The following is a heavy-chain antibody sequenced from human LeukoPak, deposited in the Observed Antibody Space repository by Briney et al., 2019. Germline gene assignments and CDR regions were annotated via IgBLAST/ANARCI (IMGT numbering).Heavy chain of an antibody. J-gene: IGHJ4*02. CDR1: GFTFSSYA. CDR3: AKVMDSLGYCTGGVCYRAIDF. CDR2: IRGSGGNT. D-gene: IGHD2-8*02. V-gene: IGHV3-23*01. Sequence: GGSLRLSCAASGFTFSSYAMSWVRQAPGRGLEWVSAIRGSGGNTYYAESVKGRFTIARDNSKNTLYLQMDSLRAEDTAVYYCAKVMDSLGYCTGGVCYRAIDFWGQGTLVTVSS.